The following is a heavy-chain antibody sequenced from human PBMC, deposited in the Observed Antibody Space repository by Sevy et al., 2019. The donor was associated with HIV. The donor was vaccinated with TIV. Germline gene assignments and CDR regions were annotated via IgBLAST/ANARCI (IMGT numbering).Heavy chain of an antibody. CDR2: GRNRVNSYST. CDR1: GFTFTDHY. CDR3: IRGLNGNDEPNGDY. V-gene: IGHV3-72*01. J-gene: IGHJ4*02. Sequence: GGSLRLSCVASGFTFTDHYMDWVRQAPGKGLEWIGRGRNRVNSYSTEYAASVKDRFTISRDASGSSLYVQMNSLKTEDTAVYYCIRGLNGNDEPNGDYWGQGTLVTVSS. D-gene: IGHD1-1*01.